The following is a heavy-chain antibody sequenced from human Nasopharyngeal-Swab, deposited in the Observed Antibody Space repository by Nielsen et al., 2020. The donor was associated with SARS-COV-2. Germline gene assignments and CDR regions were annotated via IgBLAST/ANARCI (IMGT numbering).Heavy chain of an antibody. CDR2: IYSRGST. V-gene: IGHV4-61*08. J-gene: IGHJ4*02. Sequence: SETLSLTCTVSGGSISSGGYYWSWIRQPPGKKLEWIGYIYSRGSTNYNPSLKSRVTMSVDTSKNQFSLKLSSVTAADTAVYYCAGFRYTSNPYYFDHWGQGTLVTVSS. D-gene: IGHD6-13*01. CDR1: GGSISSGGYY. CDR3: AGFRYTSNPYYFDH.